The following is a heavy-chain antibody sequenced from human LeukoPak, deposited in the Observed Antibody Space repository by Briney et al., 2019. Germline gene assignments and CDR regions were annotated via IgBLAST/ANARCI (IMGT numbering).Heavy chain of an antibody. CDR2: IYYSGST. CDR1: GGSISPYY. J-gene: IGHJ4*02. Sequence: SETLSLTCTVSGGSISPYYWSWIRQPPGKGLEWIGYIYYSGSTNYNPSLKSRVTISADTSKNQFSLKLSSVTAADTAVYYCARDRYALGYWGQGTLLTVSS. D-gene: IGHD5-18*01. V-gene: IGHV4-59*01. CDR3: ARDRYALGY.